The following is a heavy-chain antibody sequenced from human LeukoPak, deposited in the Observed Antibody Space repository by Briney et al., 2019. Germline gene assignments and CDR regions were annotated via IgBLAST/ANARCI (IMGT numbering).Heavy chain of an antibody. J-gene: IGHJ3*02. D-gene: IGHD3-22*01. V-gene: IGHV3-23*01. CDR2: ISGSGGST. CDR3: ANDDYYDSSGQLDAFDI. Sequence: GGTLRLSCAASGFTFSSYAMSWVRQAPGKGLEWISGISGSGGSTYYADSVKGRFTISRDNSKNTLYLQMNSLRVEDTAVYYCANDDYYDSSGQLDAFDIWGRGTMVTVSS. CDR1: GFTFSSYA.